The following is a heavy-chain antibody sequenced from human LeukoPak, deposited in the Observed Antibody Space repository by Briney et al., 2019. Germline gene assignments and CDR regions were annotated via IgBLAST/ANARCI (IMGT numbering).Heavy chain of an antibody. CDR1: GGSISSYY. CDR2: IYYSGST. CDR3: ARGVLYYYYMDV. Sequence: PSETLSLTCTVSGGSISSYYWSWIRRPPGKGLEWIGYIYYSGSTNYNPSLKSRVTISVDTSKNQFSLKLSSVTAADTAVYYCARGVLYYYYMDVWGKGTTVTVSS. V-gene: IGHV4-59*01. J-gene: IGHJ6*03.